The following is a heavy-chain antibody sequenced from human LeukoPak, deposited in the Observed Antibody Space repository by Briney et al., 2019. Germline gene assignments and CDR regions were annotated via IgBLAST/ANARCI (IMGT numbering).Heavy chain of an antibody. V-gene: IGHV3-23*01. CDR2: ISGSGGST. J-gene: IGHJ4*02. CDR3: ATAYFIAAFDY. Sequence: PGGSLRLSCAASGFTFSSYAMSWVRQAPGKGQGWVSAISGSGGSTYYADSVKGRFTISRDNSKNTLYLQMNSLRAEDAAVYYCATAYFIAAFDYWGQGTLVTVSS. D-gene: IGHD6-13*01. CDR1: GFTFSSYA.